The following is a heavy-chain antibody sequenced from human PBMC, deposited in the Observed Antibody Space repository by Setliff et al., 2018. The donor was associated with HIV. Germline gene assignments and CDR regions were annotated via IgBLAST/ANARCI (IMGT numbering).Heavy chain of an antibody. CDR2: MYYRGST. CDR3: ASRPPPNSSPGFDS. D-gene: IGHD6-13*01. CDR1: SGSISTLYSYY. Sequence: SETLSLTCSVSSGSISTLYSYYWGWVRQPPGKGPEWIGHMYYRGSTFYNPSLKSRATIFVDSSTKRFSLKLTAVTAADTAVYYCASRPPPNSSPGFDSWGQGTLVTVSS. V-gene: IGHV4-39*01. J-gene: IGHJ4*02.